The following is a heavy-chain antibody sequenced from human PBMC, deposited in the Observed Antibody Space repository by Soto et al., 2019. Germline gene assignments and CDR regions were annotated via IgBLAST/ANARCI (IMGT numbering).Heavy chain of an antibody. CDR3: ARRGSS. V-gene: IGHV3-48*03. J-gene: IGHJ3*01. CDR2: IHPAGQPI. D-gene: IGHD2-2*01. CDR1: GFTFSRSE. Sequence: EVQLVESGGGLVQPGGSLRLSCVASGFTFSRSEMYWVRQAPGKGLEWVSYIHPAGQPIFYADSVKGRFTISRDNAKNSLYLQRNSLRAEDTAGYYCARRGSSWGQGTMVTVSS.